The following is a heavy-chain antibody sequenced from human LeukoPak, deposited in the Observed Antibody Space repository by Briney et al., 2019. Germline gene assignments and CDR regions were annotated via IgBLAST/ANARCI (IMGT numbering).Heavy chain of an antibody. CDR3: ARDTAERPLDF. J-gene: IGHJ4*02. CDR1: GDSINSNNYY. D-gene: IGHD5-18*01. Sequence: SETLSLTCTVSGDSINSNNYYWGWLRQSPVQGLEWIGNIYYSGSTYYNPSLKSRVTISRDTSKNQIFLRLNSVTAADTAIYYCARDTAERPLDFWGQGTLVTVSS. CDR2: IYYSGST. V-gene: IGHV4-39*01.